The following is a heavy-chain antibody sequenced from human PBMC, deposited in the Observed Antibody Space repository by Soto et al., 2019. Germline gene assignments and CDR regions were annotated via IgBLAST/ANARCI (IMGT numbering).Heavy chain of an antibody. V-gene: IGHV4-30-4*01. Sequence: PSETLSLTCTVSGGSISSGDYSWSLVPQSPGKGLEWIGHNYKSGVTYYNPSLKSRVVISIDTSRNQFSLRLNSLTAADRAVYFCARGVTVFGLVSRFWFDPWGQGTVVTVSS. CDR3: ARGVTVFGLVSRFWFDP. D-gene: IGHD3-3*01. J-gene: IGHJ5*02. CDR2: NYKSGVT. CDR1: GGSISSGDYS.